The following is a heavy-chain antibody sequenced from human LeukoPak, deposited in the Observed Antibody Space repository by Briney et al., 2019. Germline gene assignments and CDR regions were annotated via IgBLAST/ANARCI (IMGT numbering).Heavy chain of an antibody. CDR3: AKDYLPQEQQFDY. V-gene: IGHV3-23*01. J-gene: IGHJ4*02. Sequence: GGSLRLSCAPSGFTFSSYAMSWVRQAPGKGLEWVSGLSDNGGSTFYADSVKGRFSIFRDNSKNMVYLQMNSLRGEDTAVYYCAKDYLPQEQQFDYWGQGTLVTVSS. CDR2: LSDNGGST. CDR1: GFTFSSYA.